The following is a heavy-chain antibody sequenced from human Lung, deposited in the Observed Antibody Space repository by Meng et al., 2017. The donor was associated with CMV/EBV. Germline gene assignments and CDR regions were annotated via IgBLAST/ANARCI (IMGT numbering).Heavy chain of an antibody. D-gene: IGHD2-2*01. CDR1: GFTFSSCG. J-gene: IGHJ6*02. V-gene: IGHV3-30*02. CDR2: IRYDGSNK. CDR3: AKVVRLGYCSSTSCPARSYYYYGMDV. Sequence: GGSLRLXCAASGFTFSSCGMHWVRQAPGKGLEWVAFIRYDGSNKYYADSVKGRFTISRDNSKNTLYLQMNSLRAEDTAVYYCAKVVRLGYCSSTSCPARSYYYYGMDVWGQGTTVTVSS.